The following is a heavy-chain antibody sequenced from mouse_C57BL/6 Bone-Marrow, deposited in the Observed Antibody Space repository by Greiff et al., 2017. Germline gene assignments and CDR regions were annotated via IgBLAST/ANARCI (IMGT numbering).Heavy chain of an antibody. CDR3: ALYYSNPYAMDY. Sequence: QVQLQQPGAELVKPGASVKVSCKASGYTFTNYWMHWVKQRPGQGLEWIGRIHPSDSDTNYNQKFKGKATLTVDKSSSTAYMQLSSLTSEDSAVYYCALYYSNPYAMDYWGQGTSVTVSS. D-gene: IGHD2-5*01. CDR2: IHPSDSDT. J-gene: IGHJ4*01. V-gene: IGHV1-74*01. CDR1: GYTFTNYW.